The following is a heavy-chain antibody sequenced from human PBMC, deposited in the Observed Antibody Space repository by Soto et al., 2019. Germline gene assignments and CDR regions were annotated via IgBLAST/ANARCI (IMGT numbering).Heavy chain of an antibody. D-gene: IGHD6-19*01. Sequence: EVQLLESGGGLVQPGGSLRLSCAASGFTFSSYAMSWVRQAPGKGLEWVSAISGSGGSTYYADSVKGRFTISRDNSKNTLYLQMNSLRAEDTAVYYCAKAYSSGWYDTSGWFDPWGQGTLVTVSS. J-gene: IGHJ5*02. V-gene: IGHV3-23*01. CDR2: ISGSGGST. CDR3: AKAYSSGWYDTSGWFDP. CDR1: GFTFSSYA.